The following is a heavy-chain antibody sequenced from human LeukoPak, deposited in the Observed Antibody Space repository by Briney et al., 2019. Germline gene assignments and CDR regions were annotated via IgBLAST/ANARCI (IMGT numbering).Heavy chain of an antibody. J-gene: IGHJ4*02. V-gene: IGHV3-30*02. Sequence: GGSMRLSCATSGFTFRNFGMHWVRQSPGKGLEWVTFIDDDGINFYYVNSVKGRFTVSRDNSKNTLHLQMNSLESEDTAVYYCVRGPAPGYYDGSGYDFDYWGQGTLVTVSS. CDR2: IDDDGINF. D-gene: IGHD3-22*01. CDR1: GFTFRNFG. CDR3: VRGPAPGYYDGSGYDFDY.